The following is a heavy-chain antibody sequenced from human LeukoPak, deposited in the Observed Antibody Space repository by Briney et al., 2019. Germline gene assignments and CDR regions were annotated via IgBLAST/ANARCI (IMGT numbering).Heavy chain of an antibody. J-gene: IGHJ6*02. V-gene: IGHV4-59*12. CDR2: ISHSGGT. CDR1: GGSISSYS. Sequence: SETLSLTCSVSGGSISSYSWSHYWSWIAQPPGKGLEWIGYISHSGGTNHNPSLKSRVTISVDTSKNQFSLKLYSVTAADTAVYYCARGGIASAYGSINYHHYGLDVWGQGTTVTVSS. CDR3: ARGGIASAYGSINYHHYGLDV. D-gene: IGHD6-13*01.